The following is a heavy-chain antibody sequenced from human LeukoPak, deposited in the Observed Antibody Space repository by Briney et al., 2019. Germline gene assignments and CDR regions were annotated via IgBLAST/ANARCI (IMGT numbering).Heavy chain of an antibody. J-gene: IGHJ4*02. D-gene: IGHD3-10*01. Sequence: SETLSLTCTVSGGSISPYYWSWLRQPPGKGLEWIGYISYSGSTKNNPSLKSRVTISVDTSKNQFSLKLSSVTAADTAVYYCARLPQAGDFDYWGQGTLVTVSS. CDR2: ISYSGST. CDR1: GGSISPYY. V-gene: IGHV4-59*01. CDR3: ARLPQAGDFDY.